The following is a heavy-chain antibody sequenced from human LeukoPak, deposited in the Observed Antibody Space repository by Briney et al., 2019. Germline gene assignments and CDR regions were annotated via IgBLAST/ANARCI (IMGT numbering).Heavy chain of an antibody. Sequence: GGSLRLSCAASGFTFSSYSMNWVRQAPGKGLEWVSYIGSGSSSIKYADSVKGRFTISRDNAKNSLYLQVNSLRVEDTAVYYCARDYSSTSGKHAFDIWGQGTMVTVSS. J-gene: IGHJ3*02. D-gene: IGHD6-13*01. V-gene: IGHV3-48*01. CDR1: GFTFSSYS. CDR3: ARDYSSTSGKHAFDI. CDR2: IGSGSSSI.